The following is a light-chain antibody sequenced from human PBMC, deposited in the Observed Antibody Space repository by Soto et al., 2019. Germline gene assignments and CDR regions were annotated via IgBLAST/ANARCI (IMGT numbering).Light chain of an antibody. CDR1: SSDVGCYNL. J-gene: IGLJ1*01. Sequence: QSVLTQPASVSGSPGQSITISCTGTSSDVGCYNLVSWYQQHPGKAPKLMIYEGSKRPSGVSNRFSGSKSGNTASLTISGLQAEDEADYYCCSYAGSSTPLYVFGTGTKLTVL. V-gene: IGLV2-23*01. CDR3: CSYAGSSTPLYV. CDR2: EGS.